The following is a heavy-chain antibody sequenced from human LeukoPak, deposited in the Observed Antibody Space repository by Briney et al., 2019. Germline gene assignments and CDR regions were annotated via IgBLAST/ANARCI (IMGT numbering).Heavy chain of an antibody. D-gene: IGHD2-15*01. V-gene: IGHV3-53*01. CDR3: ARTHCSGGSCPGDLLYYYYYMDV. CDR2: IYSVGST. Sequence: WGSLRLSCAASGFTVSSNYMSWVRQAPGKGLEWVSVIYSVGSTYYADPVQGRFTISISNSKNTLYLQMNSLRDEDTAVYYCARTHCSGGSCPGDLLYYYYYMDVWGKGTTVTISS. CDR1: GFTVSSNY. J-gene: IGHJ6*03.